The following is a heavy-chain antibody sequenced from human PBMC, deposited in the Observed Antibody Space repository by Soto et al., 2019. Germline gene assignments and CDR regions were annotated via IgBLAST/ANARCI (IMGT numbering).Heavy chain of an antibody. D-gene: IGHD2-2*01. Sequence: QVQLQQWGAGLLKPSETLSLTCAVYGGSFSGYYWTWIRQSPEKGLEWIGEVNHSGTTYYNPSLKTRVTISVTTPKNQFSLKMSSVTAADSAVYYCARGIGYCSSINCYSSRRLRFDSWGQGTLVTVSS. CDR1: GGSFSGYY. V-gene: IGHV4-34*01. CDR3: ARGIGYCSSINCYSSRRLRFDS. J-gene: IGHJ4*02. CDR2: VNHSGTT.